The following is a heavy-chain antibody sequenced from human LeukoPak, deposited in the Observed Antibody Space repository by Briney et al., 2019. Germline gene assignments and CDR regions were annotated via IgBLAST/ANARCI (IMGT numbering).Heavy chain of an antibody. CDR2: ILSSGGST. Sequence: GGSLRLSCAASGFTFSNYAMSWVRQAPGKGLEWVSVILSSGGSTYYADSVKGRFTISRDNSKNTLYLQMNSLRAEDTAVYYCARGGRAKYDAFDIWGQGTMVTVSS. CDR1: GFTFSNYA. D-gene: IGHD4/OR15-4a*01. V-gene: IGHV3-23*01. J-gene: IGHJ3*02. CDR3: ARGGRAKYDAFDI.